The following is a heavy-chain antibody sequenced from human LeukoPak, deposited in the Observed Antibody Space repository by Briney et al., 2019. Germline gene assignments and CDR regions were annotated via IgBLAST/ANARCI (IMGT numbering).Heavy chain of an antibody. J-gene: IGHJ6*02. CDR2: INPGDSDT. CDR1: GYSFTSYW. Sequence: HGESLRISCKDSGYSFTSYWISWVRQMPGKGLEWMGIINPGDSDTRYSPSFQGQVTISADESTTTAYLQWSSLKASDTAMYYCARHRAAGGSYYYGADVWGQGTTVTVSS. V-gene: IGHV5-51*01. D-gene: IGHD6-13*01. CDR3: ARHRAAGGSYYYGADV.